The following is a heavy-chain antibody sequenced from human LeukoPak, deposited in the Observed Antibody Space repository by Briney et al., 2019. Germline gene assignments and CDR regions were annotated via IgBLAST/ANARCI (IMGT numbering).Heavy chain of an antibody. Sequence: PGGSLRLSCAASGFTFSSYAMSWVRQAPGKGLEWVSAISGSGDNTYYADSVKGRFTISRDNSKNTLYLQMNSLRAEDTAVYYCAKDGYDGSGAYIDYWGQGTLVTVPS. D-gene: IGHD3-22*01. V-gene: IGHV3-23*01. CDR2: ISGSGDNT. CDR1: GFTFSSYA. J-gene: IGHJ4*02. CDR3: AKDGYDGSGAYIDY.